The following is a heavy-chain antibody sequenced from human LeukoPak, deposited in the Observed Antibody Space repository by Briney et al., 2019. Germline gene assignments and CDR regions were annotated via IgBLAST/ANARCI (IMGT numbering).Heavy chain of an antibody. CDR3: AKDSYSSQGLTLFDY. CDR1: GFTVSNNY. CDR2: IYSGGST. V-gene: IGHV3-53*05. Sequence: GGSLRLSCAASGFTVSNNYINRVRQAPGKGLEWVSVIYSGGSTYYADSVKGRFTISRDNAKNSLYLQMNSLRAEVTALYYCAKDSYSSQGLTLFDYWGQGTLVTVSS. D-gene: IGHD6-13*01. J-gene: IGHJ4*02.